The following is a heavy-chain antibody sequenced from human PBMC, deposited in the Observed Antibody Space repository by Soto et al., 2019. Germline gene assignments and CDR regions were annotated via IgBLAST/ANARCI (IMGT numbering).Heavy chain of an antibody. V-gene: IGHV1-2*02. D-gene: IGHD3-10*01. Sequence: ASVKVSCKASGYTFTGYYMHWVRQAPGQGLEWMGWINPNSGGTNYAQKFQGRVTMTRDTSISTAYMELSRLRSDDTAVYYCAGGRGHYGSGGADAFAISGQGTMVTVSS. CDR3: AGGRGHYGSGGADAFAI. CDR1: GYTFTGYY. J-gene: IGHJ3*02. CDR2: INPNSGGT.